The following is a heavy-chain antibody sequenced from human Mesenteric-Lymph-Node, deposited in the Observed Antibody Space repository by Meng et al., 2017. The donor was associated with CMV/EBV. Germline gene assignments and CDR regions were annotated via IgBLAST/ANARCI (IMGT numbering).Heavy chain of an antibody. Sequence: SGYSLTSYGIGWVRQMPGKGGEWRGIKYPGDSDIRYSPSFRGQVNISADKSISTAYLQWSSLKASDTAMYYCARGGSSGYDYSFDYWGQGTLVTVSS. CDR3: ARGGSSGYDYSFDY. D-gene: IGHD5-12*01. J-gene: IGHJ4*02. CDR1: GYSLTSYG. CDR2: KYPGDSDI. V-gene: IGHV5-51*01.